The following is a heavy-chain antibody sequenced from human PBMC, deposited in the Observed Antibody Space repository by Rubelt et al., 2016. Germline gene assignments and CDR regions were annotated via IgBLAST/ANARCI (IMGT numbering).Heavy chain of an antibody. J-gene: IGHJ5*01. D-gene: IGHD3-16*02. CDR3: ARDFSNGVRLGVLSLDS. V-gene: IGHV1-2*04. CDR2: INPNSGGT. Sequence: GQGLEWMGWINPNSGGTNYAQKFQGWVTMTRDTSISTAYMELSRLRSDDTAVYYCARDFSNGVRLGVLSLDSWGQGTLVTVSS.